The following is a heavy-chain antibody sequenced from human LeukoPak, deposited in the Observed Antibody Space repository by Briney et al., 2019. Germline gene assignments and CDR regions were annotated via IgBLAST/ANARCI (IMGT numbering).Heavy chain of an antibody. V-gene: IGHV1-2*02. D-gene: IGHD6-6*01. CDR1: GYTFTGYY. CDR3: ARDFQRRDSSSSGY. CDR2: INPNSGGT. Sequence: ASVKVSCKASGYTFTGYYMHWVRQAPGQGLEWMGWINPNSGGTNYAQKFQGRVTMTRDTSISTAYMELSRLRSDDTAVYYCARDFQRRDSSSSGYWGQGTLVTVSS. J-gene: IGHJ4*02.